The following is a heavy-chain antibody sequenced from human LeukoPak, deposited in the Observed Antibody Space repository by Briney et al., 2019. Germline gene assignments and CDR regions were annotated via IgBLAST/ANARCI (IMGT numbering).Heavy chain of an antibody. Sequence: KPGGSLRLSCAASGFTFSDYYMSWIRQAPGKGLEWVSYISSSGSTIYYADSVKGRFTISRDNAKNSLYLQINSLRAEDTAVYYCARERGWYGSGSYYNLYYFDYWGQGTLVTVSS. J-gene: IGHJ4*02. CDR2: ISSSGSTI. CDR3: ARERGWYGSGSYYNLYYFDY. D-gene: IGHD3-10*01. V-gene: IGHV3-11*01. CDR1: GFTFSDYY.